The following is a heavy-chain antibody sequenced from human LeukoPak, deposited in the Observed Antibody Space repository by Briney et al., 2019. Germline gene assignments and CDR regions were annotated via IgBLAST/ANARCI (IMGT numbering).Heavy chain of an antibody. V-gene: IGHV3-20*04. J-gene: IGHJ4*02. CDR3: ARALLIAAAGTSFDY. D-gene: IGHD6-13*01. Sequence: GGSLRLSCAASGFTFDDYGMSWVRQVPGKGLEWVSGINWNGGSTGNADSVKGRFTISRDNAKNSLYLQMNSLRAEDTAVYYCARALLIAAAGTSFDYWGQGTLVTVSS. CDR1: GFTFDDYG. CDR2: INWNGGST.